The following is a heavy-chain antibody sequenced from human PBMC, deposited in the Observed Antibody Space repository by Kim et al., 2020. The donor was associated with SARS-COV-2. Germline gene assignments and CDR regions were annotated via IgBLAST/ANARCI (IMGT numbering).Heavy chain of an antibody. Sequence: GGSLRLSCAASGFTFSRYSMNRDCLAPGKGLELVSSISSSSSYIYYADAVKGRVTISRDKAKNSLYLQMNSLRAEDTAVYYCAREYRRYSSSVMADAFDIWGQRKTVTVSS. D-gene: IGHD6-6*01. CDR3: AREYRRYSSSVMADAFDI. CDR1: GFTFSRYS. V-gene: IGHV3-21*01. CDR2: ISSSSSYI. J-gene: IGHJ3*02.